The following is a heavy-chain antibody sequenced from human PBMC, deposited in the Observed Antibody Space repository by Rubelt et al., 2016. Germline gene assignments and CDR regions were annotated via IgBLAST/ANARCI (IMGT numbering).Heavy chain of an antibody. V-gene: IGHV4-34*01. D-gene: IGHD5-18*01. J-gene: IGHJ4*02. CDR2: INHSGST. CDR3: ARRGYSYGLGAYFDY. CDR1: GGSFSGYY. Sequence: VQLQESGPGLVKPSETLSLTCAVYGGSFSGYYWSWIRQPPGKGLEWIGEINHSGSTNYNPSLKSRVTISVAPSKTQFSLKLSSVTAADTAVYYCARRGYSYGLGAYFDYWGQGTLVTVSS.